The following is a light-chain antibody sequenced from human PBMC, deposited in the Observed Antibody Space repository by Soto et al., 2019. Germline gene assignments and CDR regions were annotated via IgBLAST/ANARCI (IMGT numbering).Light chain of an antibody. V-gene: IGKV1D-12*01. CDR1: QGISTW. Sequence: DIQMPQSPSSVSASVGERVTITCRPSQGISTWLAWYQQKRGKAPKMXIYGACSLQSGVPSRFSGSGSGTDFTLTISNLQPEDFATDYCQQANSCPISFGQGTRLEIK. J-gene: IGKJ5*01. CDR2: GAC. CDR3: QQANSCPIS.